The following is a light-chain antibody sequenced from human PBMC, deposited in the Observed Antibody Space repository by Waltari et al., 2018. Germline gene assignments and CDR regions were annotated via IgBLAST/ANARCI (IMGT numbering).Light chain of an antibody. Sequence: EIVMTQSPATLSVSPGERATLSCRASQSVSSNLAWYQRNPGQAPRILVYGASACAHGNPARFSGSGSAIDFTLTIISLQSEDFAVYYCQQYNSLPPITFGHGTRLEI. V-gene: IGKV3-15*01. CDR1: QSVSSN. CDR3: QQYNSLPPIT. J-gene: IGKJ5*01. CDR2: GAS.